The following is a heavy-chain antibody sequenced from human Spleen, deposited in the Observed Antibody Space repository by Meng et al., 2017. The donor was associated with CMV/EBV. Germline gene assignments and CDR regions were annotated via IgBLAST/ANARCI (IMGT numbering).Heavy chain of an antibody. D-gene: IGHD3-10*01. CDR2: ISYDGSNK. Sequence: GGSLRLSCAASGFTFSSYAMHWVRQAPGKGLEWVAVISYDGSNKYYADSVKGRFTISRDNSKNTLYLQMNSLRVEDTAMYYCAKDAVTMVRGIIKGGDYYYYYGMDVWGQGTTVTVSS. J-gene: IGHJ6*02. CDR1: GFTFSSYA. V-gene: IGHV3-30*04. CDR3: AKDAVTMVRGIIKGGDYYYYYGMDV.